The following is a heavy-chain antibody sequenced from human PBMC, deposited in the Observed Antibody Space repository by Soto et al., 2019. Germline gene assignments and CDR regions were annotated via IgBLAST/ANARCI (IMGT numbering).Heavy chain of an antibody. Sequence: EVQLVESGGGLVKPGGSLRLSCAASGFTFGTYTMNWVRQAPGKGLEWVSSIGTTSSYIYYADSVRGRFTISRDNARDSMYQHRNSVRAEDTSVYSCARVMCGDSSTYRYYSLDVWGQGTTVTVSS. V-gene: IGHV3-21*04. CDR2: IGTTSSYI. CDR3: ARVMCGDSSTYRYYSLDV. CDR1: GFTFGTYT. J-gene: IGHJ6*02. D-gene: IGHD1-26*01.